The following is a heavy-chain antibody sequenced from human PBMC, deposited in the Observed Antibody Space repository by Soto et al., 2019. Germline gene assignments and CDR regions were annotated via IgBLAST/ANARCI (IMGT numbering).Heavy chain of an antibody. CDR3: ARDRILTGYYAYYYYYYGMDV. J-gene: IGHJ6*02. D-gene: IGHD3-9*01. CDR1: GYSFTSYW. V-gene: IGHV5-51*01. Sequence: GESLKISCKGSGYSFTSYWIGWVRQMPGKGLEWMGIIYPGDSDTRYSPSFQGQVTISADKSISTAYMELSSLRSEDTAVYYCARDRILTGYYAYYYYYYGMDVWGQGTTVTVSS. CDR2: IYPGDSDT.